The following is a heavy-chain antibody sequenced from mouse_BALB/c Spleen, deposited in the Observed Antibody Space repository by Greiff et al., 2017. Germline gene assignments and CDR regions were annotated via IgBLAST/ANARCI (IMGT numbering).Heavy chain of an antibody. CDR3: ARGEGLRRGAWFAY. Sequence: VQLQQSGAELAKPGASVKMSCKASGYTFTSYWMHWVKQRPGQGLEWIGYINPSTGYTEYNQKFKDKATLTADKSSSTAYMQLSSLTSEDSAVYYCARGEGLRRGAWFAYWGQGTLVTVSA. V-gene: IGHV1-7*01. J-gene: IGHJ3*01. CDR1: GYTFTSYW. D-gene: IGHD2-4*01. CDR2: INPSTGYT.